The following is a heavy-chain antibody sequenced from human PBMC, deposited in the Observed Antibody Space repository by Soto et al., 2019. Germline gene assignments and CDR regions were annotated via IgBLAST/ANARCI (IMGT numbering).Heavy chain of an antibody. J-gene: IGHJ4*02. CDR1: GGSISSSNYY. CDR2: IYYSGST. Sequence: SETLSLTCTVSGGSISSSNYYWGWIRQPPGKGLEWIGSIYYSGSTYYNPSLKSRVTISVDTSKNQFSLKLSSVTAADTAVYYCAKLLRSSVAAAGPFGYWGQGTLVTVSS. D-gene: IGHD6-13*01. CDR3: AKLLRSSVAAAGPFGY. V-gene: IGHV4-39*01.